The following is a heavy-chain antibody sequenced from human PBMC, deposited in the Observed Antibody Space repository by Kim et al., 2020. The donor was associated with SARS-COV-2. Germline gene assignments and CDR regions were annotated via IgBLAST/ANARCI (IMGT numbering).Heavy chain of an antibody. J-gene: IGHJ6*02. Sequence: SETLSLTCTVSGGSISSYYWSWIRQPPGKGLEWIGYIYYSGSTNYNPSLKSRVTISVDTSKNQFSLKLSSVTAADTAVYYCARLSPLAPYYYHGMDVWGQGTTVTVSS. CDR3: ARLSPLAPYYYHGMDV. CDR1: GGSISSYY. V-gene: IGHV4-59*08. D-gene: IGHD6-13*01. CDR2: IYYSGST.